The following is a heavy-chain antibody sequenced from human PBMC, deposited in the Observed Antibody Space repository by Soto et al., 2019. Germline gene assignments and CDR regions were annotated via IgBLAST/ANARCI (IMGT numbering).Heavy chain of an antibody. V-gene: IGHV3-33*01. CDR1: GFTFSSYG. D-gene: IGHD3-22*01. Sequence: QVQLVESGGGVVQPGRSLRLSCAASGFTFSSYGMHWVRQAPGKGLEWVAVIWYDGSNKYYADSVKGRFTISRDNSKNTLYLQMNSLRAEDKAWYYWARGGYYDSRGSGFDYRGQGTLVTVSS. CDR2: IWYDGSNK. CDR3: ARGGYYDSRGSGFDY. J-gene: IGHJ4*02.